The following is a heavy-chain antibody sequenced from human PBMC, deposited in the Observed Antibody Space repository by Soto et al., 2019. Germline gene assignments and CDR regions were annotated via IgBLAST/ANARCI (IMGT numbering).Heavy chain of an antibody. V-gene: IGHV1-8*01. CDR1: GYTFTSSG. Sequence: QVQLVQSGAEVKKPGASVRVSCKASGYTFTSSGVYWVRQATGQGLELMGWMNPNTGNTGYAQKFQGRVTMTRNTSISTAYMEMSSLRYEDTAVYYCASGSNHCSGGSCYSYCFDPWGQGTPVTVSS. CDR2: MNPNTGNT. D-gene: IGHD2-15*01. J-gene: IGHJ5*02. CDR3: ASGSNHCSGGSCYSYCFDP.